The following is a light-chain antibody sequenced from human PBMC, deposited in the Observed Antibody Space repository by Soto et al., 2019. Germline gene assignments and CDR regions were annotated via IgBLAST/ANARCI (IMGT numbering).Light chain of an antibody. V-gene: IGKV1-5*03. CDR1: QSISSW. J-gene: IGKJ4*01. CDR2: KAS. CDR3: QQLNSYPLT. Sequence: DIQMTQSPSTLSASVEDRFTITCRASQSISSWLAWYQQKPGKAPKLLIYKASSLESGVPSRFSGSGSGTDFTPTISSLQPEDFATYYCQQLNSYPLTFGGGTKVDIK.